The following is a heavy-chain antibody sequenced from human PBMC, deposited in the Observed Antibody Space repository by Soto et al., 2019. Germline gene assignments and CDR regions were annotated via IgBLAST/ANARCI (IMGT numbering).Heavy chain of an antibody. D-gene: IGHD1-1*01. J-gene: IGHJ4*02. CDR2: IYHSGST. Sequence: SETLCLTCAVSGGTIISGDYSWSRNRKPPGKGLEWIGYIYHSGSTYYNPSLKSRVTISVDRSKNQFSLQLTSVTAADTALYFCARHDNMTLGSQYLDSWGPGTLVTVS. CDR1: GGTIISGDYS. CDR3: ARHDNMTLGSQYLDS. V-gene: IGHV4-30-2*01.